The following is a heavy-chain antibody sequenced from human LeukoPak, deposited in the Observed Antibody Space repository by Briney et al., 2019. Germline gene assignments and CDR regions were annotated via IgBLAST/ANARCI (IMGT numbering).Heavy chain of an antibody. Sequence: SETLSLTCTVSGASISSYYWSWIRQPPGKGLEWIGYIYYSGSTNYNPSLKSRVTISVDTSKNQFSLKLSSVTAADTAVYYCARESRATHFDYWGQGTLVTVSS. CDR2: IYYSGST. J-gene: IGHJ4*02. CDR3: ARESRATHFDY. CDR1: GASISSYY. V-gene: IGHV4-59*01.